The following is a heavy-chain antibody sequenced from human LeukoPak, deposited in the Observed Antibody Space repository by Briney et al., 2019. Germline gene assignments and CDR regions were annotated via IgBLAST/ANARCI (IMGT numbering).Heavy chain of an antibody. J-gene: IGHJ3*02. CDR3: ARDRRIAVAGTPSAFDI. D-gene: IGHD6-19*01. CDR1: GYTFTSYG. Sequence: ASVKVSCKASGYTFTSYGISWVRQAPGQGLEWMGWISAYNGNTNYAQKLQGRVTMTTDTSTSTAYMELRSLRSDDTAVYYCARDRRIAVAGTPSAFDIWGQGTMVTVSS. CDR2: ISAYNGNT. V-gene: IGHV1-18*01.